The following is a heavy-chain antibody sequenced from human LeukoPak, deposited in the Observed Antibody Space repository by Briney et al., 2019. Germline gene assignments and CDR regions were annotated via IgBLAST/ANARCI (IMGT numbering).Heavy chain of an antibody. CDR2: ISYDGSNK. J-gene: IGHJ6*02. V-gene: IGHV3-30*18. D-gene: IGHD6-13*01. CDR1: GFTFSSYG. CDR3: AKDLPGGAAAGTNGMDV. Sequence: GRSLRLSCAASGFTFSSYGMHWVRQAPGKGLEWVAGISYDGSNKYYADSVKGRFTISRDNSKNTLYLQMNSLRAEDTAVYYCAKDLPGGAAAGTNGMDVWGQGTTVTVSS.